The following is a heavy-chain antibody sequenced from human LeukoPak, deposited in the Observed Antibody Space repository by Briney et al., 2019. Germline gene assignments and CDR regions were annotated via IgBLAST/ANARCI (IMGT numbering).Heavy chain of an antibody. Sequence: QTGGSLRLSCAASGFTFSNYGMSWVRQAPGKGLEWVSFISGSGGVTLYADSVKGRFTISRDNSKDTVFLQMNSLRSEDTAVYYCAKGMVPLQTTYFDYWGQGTLVTVSS. CDR3: AKGMVPLQTTYFDY. CDR1: GFTFSNYG. D-gene: IGHD1-1*01. J-gene: IGHJ4*02. CDR2: ISGSGGVT. V-gene: IGHV3-23*01.